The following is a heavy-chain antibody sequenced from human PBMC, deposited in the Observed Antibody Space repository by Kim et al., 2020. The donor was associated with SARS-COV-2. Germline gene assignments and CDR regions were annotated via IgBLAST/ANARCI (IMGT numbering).Heavy chain of an antibody. CDR2: LSYDEDNK. V-gene: IGHV3-30*04. J-gene: IGHJ4*02. D-gene: IGHD3-16*01. CDR3: AVGDGYNKRQSVLF. CDR1: GFSFNRYV. Sequence: GGSLRLSCAASGFSFNRYVMHWVRQAPGKGLEWVAALSYDEDNKYYADSVRGRFTISRYNSRNTLFLQMNSLRIEDTAVYYCAVGDGYNKRQSVLFWCQGTLVTVPS.